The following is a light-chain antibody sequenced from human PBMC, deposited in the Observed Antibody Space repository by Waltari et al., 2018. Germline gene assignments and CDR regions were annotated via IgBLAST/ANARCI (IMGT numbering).Light chain of an antibody. CDR1: QSVLYSSNNKNS. V-gene: IGKV4-1*01. CDR3: HQYYNTPFT. Sequence: DIVMTQSPDPLAVSLGERATINGKSSQSVLYSSNNKNSLSWYQQKPGQPPKLLIYGASTRESGVPDRFSGSGSGTDFTLTISSLQAEDVAVYYCHQYYNTPFTFGPGTKVDIK. CDR2: GAS. J-gene: IGKJ3*01.